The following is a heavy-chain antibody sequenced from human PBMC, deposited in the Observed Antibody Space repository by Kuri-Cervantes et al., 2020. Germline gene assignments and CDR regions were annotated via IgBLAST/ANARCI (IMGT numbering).Heavy chain of an antibody. CDR1: GGSVSSGSYY. J-gene: IGHJ4*02. D-gene: IGHD3-10*01. Sequence: GSLRLSCTVSGGSVSSGSYYWSWIRQPPGKGLEWIGYIYYSGSTNYNPSLKSRVTISVDTSKNQFSLKLSSVTAADTAVYYCASSGSSTFDYWGQGTLVTVSS. CDR2: IYYSGST. V-gene: IGHV4-61*01. CDR3: ASSGSSTFDY.